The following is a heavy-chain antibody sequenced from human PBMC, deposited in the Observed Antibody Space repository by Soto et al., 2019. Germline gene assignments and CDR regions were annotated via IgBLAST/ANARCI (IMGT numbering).Heavy chain of an antibody. CDR1: GGSVNSSLYY. D-gene: IGHD3-3*01. CDR2: IYYTGSI. J-gene: IGHJ4*02. CDR3: ARQSFARVRATFDE. Sequence: PSETLSLTCSVSGGSVNSSLYYWGWIRQPPGRGLEWIQSIYYTGSIYFNPSLKSRVTLSMDTSKNELSLKMRSVTAADTAVYYCARQSFARVRATFDEWGPGAPVTVSS. V-gene: IGHV4-39*01.